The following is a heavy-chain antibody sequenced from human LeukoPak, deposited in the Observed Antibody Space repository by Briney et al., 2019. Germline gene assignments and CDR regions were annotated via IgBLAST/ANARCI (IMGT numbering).Heavy chain of an antibody. CDR3: TRDLSGYSGYGFFDY. CDR1: GFTFGDYA. D-gene: IGHD5-12*01. J-gene: IGHJ4*02. CDR2: IRSKAYGGTT. Sequence: GGSLRLSCTASGFTFGDYAMSWVRQAPGKGLEWVGFIRSKAYGGTTEYAASVKGRFTISRDDSKRIAYLQMNSLKTEDTAVYYCTRDLSGYSGYGFFDYWGQGTLVTVSS. V-gene: IGHV3-49*04.